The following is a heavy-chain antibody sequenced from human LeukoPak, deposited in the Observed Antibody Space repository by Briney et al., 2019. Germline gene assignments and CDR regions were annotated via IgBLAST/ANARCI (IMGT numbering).Heavy chain of an antibody. CDR2: IYYSGST. CDR3: ARDKYQLLSYYDGMDV. J-gene: IGHJ6*04. Sequence: SQTLSLTCTVSGGSISSGDYYWSWIRQPPGKGLEWLGYIYYSGSTYYNPSLKSRVTISVDTSKNQFSLKLSSVTAADTAVYYCARDKYQLLSYYDGMDVWGKGTTVTVSS. D-gene: IGHD2-2*01. CDR1: GGSISSGDYY. V-gene: IGHV4-30-4*01.